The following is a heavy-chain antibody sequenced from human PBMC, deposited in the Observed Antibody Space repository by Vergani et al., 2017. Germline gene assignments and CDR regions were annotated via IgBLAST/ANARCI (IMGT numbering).Heavy chain of an antibody. CDR1: GFTFSSYS. CDR2: ISSSGSTI. J-gene: IGHJ4*02. V-gene: IGHV3-48*04. CDR3: ARDHYDSSGYLWL. Sequence: EVQLVESGGGLVQPGGSLRLSCAASGFTFSSYSMNWVRQAPGKGLEWVSYISSSGSTIYYADSVKGRFTISRDNAKNSLYLQMNSLRAEDTAVYYCARDHYDSSGYLWLWGQGTLVTVSS. D-gene: IGHD3-22*01.